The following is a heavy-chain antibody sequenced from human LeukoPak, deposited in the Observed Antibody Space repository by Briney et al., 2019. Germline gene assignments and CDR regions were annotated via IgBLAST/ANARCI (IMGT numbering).Heavy chain of an antibody. CDR1: GFAFTNFA. J-gene: IGHJ4*02. D-gene: IGHD6-6*01. CDR3: AKKLGSSPGDFSDY. CDR2: INDNGGST. V-gene: IGHV3-23*01. Sequence: GGSLRLSCAASGFAFTNFAMSWVRQVPGKGLEWVSDINDNGGSTFYADSVTGRFTISRDNSKNTLYMQMNSLRAGDTAVYYCAKKLGSSPGDFSDYWGQGTLVTVSS.